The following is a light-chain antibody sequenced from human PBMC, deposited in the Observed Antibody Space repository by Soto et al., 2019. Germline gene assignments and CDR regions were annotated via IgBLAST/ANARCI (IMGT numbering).Light chain of an antibody. CDR2: DVS. CDR3: CSYTFTYVA. J-gene: IGLJ2*01. CDR1: SSDVGGYNY. V-gene: IGLV2-11*01. Sequence: QSALTQPRSVSGSPGQSVTISCTGTSSDVGGYNYVSWYQQHPGKAPKLIIYDVSKRPSGVPDRFSGSRSGNTASLTISGLQAEDEADYYCCSYTFTYVAFGGGTKVTVL.